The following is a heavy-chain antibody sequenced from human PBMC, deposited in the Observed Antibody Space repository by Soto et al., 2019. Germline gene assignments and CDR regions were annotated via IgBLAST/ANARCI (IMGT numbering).Heavy chain of an antibody. Sequence: SQTLSLTCAISGDSVSNNSAAWNWIRQSPSRGLEWLGRTYYRSKWFNNYALSVKGRITINPDTSKNQFSLQLNSVTPEDTAVYYCAREGRLDASILNNWFDPWGQGTVVTVSS. CDR3: AREGRLDASILNNWFDP. D-gene: IGHD3-3*02. J-gene: IGHJ5*02. CDR1: GDSVSNNSAA. V-gene: IGHV6-1*01. CDR2: TYYRSKWFN.